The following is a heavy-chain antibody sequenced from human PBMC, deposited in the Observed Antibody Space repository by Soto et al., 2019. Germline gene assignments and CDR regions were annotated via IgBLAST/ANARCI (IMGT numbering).Heavy chain of an antibody. V-gene: IGHV3-23*01. J-gene: IGHJ4*02. CDR2: ISGSGGST. CDR3: AKVRVRATVVTPYFFDY. CDR1: GFTFSSYA. D-gene: IGHD4-17*01. Sequence: GGSLRLSCAASGFTFSSYAMSWVRQAPGKGLEWVSAISGSGGSTYYADSVKGRFTISRDNSKNTLYLQMNSLRAEDTAVYYCAKVRVRATVVTPYFFDYWGQGTLVTV.